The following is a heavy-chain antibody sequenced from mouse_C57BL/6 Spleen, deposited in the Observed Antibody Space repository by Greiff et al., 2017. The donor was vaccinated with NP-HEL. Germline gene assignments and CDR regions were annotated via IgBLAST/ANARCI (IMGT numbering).Heavy chain of an antibody. CDR2: ISYDGSN. CDR3: AREKYYSNYLYYAMDY. D-gene: IGHD2-5*01. CDR1: GYSITSGYY. Sequence: EVKLEESGPGLVKPSQSLSLTCSVTGYSITSGYYWNWIRQFPGNKLEWMGYISYDGSNNYNPSLKNRISITRDTSKNQFFLKLNSVTTEDTATYYCAREKYYSNYLYYAMDYWGQGTSVTVSS. V-gene: IGHV3-6*01. J-gene: IGHJ4*01.